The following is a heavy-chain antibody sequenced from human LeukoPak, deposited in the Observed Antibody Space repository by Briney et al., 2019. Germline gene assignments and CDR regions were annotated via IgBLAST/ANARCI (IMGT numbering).Heavy chain of an antibody. J-gene: IGHJ4*02. CDR3: ARAPTSYYYFDY. V-gene: IGHV3-33*01. CDR2: IWYDGSNK. D-gene: IGHD1-26*01. CDR1: GFTFCSYG. Sequence: PGGSLRLSCAASGFTFCSYGVHWVRQAPGKGLEWVAVIWYDGSNKYYADSVKGRFTISRDNSKNTLYLQMNSLRAEDTAVYYCARAPTSYYYFDYWGQGTLVTVSS.